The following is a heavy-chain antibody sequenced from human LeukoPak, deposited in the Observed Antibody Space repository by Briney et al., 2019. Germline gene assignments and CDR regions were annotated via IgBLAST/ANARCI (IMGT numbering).Heavy chain of an antibody. CDR1: GFTFSTYG. CDR3: ARDGGDYYDSSGYPFHH. J-gene: IGHJ1*01. D-gene: IGHD3-22*01. CDR2: ISTSSSYI. Sequence: GGSLRLSCAASGFTFSTYGMHWVRQAPGKGLEWVSSISTSSSYIYYADSVKGRFTISRNNAKKSLYLQMNSLRAGDTAVYYWARDGGDYYDSSGYPFHHWGQGTLVTVSS. V-gene: IGHV3-21*01.